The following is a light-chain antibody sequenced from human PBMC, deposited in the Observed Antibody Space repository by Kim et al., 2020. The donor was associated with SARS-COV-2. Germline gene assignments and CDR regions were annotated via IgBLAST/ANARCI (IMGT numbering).Light chain of an antibody. CDR2: GAS. Sequence: SSFGDRVTITCRASQSINTYLAWYQQKPGKVPKLLIYGASALHSGVPSRFSGSGSGTDFTLTISSLQPEDVATYYCQKYNSAPWTFGQGTKVDIK. J-gene: IGKJ1*01. CDR1: QSINTY. V-gene: IGKV1-27*01. CDR3: QKYNSAPWT.